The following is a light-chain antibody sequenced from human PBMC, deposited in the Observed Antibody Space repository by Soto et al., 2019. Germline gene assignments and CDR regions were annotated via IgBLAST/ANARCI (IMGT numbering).Light chain of an antibody. J-gene: IGKJ1*01. V-gene: IGKV3-20*01. Sequence: EIVLTQSPGTLSLSPGERATLSCRASLSVSSNYVAWYQQKPGQAPRLLIYGASSRATGIPDRFSGSGSGTDFTLTISRLEPEDFAVYYCQQYGSSPRTFGQGTKVDI. CDR2: GAS. CDR3: QQYGSSPRT. CDR1: LSVSSNY.